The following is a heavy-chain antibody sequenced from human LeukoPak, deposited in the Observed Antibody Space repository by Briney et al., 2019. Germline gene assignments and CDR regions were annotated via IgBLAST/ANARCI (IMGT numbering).Heavy chain of an antibody. V-gene: IGHV1-8*01. CDR2: MNPNSGNT. J-gene: IGHJ4*02. D-gene: IGHD6-19*01. CDR3: ARGNSSGCKDY. Sequence: WMGWMNPNSGNTGYAQKFQGRVTMTRNTSISTAYMELSSLRSEDTAVYYCARGNSSGCKDYWGQGTLVTVSS.